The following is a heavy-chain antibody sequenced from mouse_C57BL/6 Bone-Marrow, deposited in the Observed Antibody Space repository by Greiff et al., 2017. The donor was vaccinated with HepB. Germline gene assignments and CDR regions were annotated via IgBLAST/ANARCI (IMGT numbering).Heavy chain of an antibody. CDR1: GFTFSDFY. Sequence: EVMLVESGGGLVQSGRSLRLSCATSGFTFSDFYMEWVRQAPGKGLEWIAASRNKANDYTTEYSASVKGRFIVSRDTSQSILYLQMNALRAEDTAIYYCARDAETYYSNYWYFDVWGTGTTVTVSS. V-gene: IGHV7-1*01. J-gene: IGHJ1*03. CDR2: SRNKANDYTT. CDR3: ARDAETYYSNYWYFDV. D-gene: IGHD2-5*01.